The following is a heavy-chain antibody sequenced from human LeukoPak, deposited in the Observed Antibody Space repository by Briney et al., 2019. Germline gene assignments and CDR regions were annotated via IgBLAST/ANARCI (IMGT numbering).Heavy chain of an antibody. V-gene: IGHV3-48*03. D-gene: IGHD6-6*01. CDR1: GFSFSSYE. CDR3: ARTRASVPFDY. Sequence: GGSLRLSCEASGFSFSSYEMNWVRQAPGKGLEWVSYMSGSGRTIFYADSVKGRFTIFRDNAKNSLYLQMNSLRAEDTAIYYCARTRASVPFDYWGQGTLVTVSS. J-gene: IGHJ4*02. CDR2: MSGSGRTI.